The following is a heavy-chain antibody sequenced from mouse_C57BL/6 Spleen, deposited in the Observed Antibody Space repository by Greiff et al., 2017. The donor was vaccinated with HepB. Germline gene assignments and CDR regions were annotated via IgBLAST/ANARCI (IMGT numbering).Heavy chain of an antibody. D-gene: IGHD1-1*01. CDR3: ARAYYYGSSSYWYFDV. Sequence: QVQLKESGPGILQPSQTLSLTCSFSGFSLSTFGMGVGWIRQPSGKGLEWLAHIWWDDDKYYNPALKSRLTISKDTSKNQVFLKIANVDTADTATYYCARAYYYGSSSYWYFDVWGTGTTVTVSS. CDR2: IWWDDDK. CDR1: GFSLSTFGMG. J-gene: IGHJ1*03. V-gene: IGHV8-8*01.